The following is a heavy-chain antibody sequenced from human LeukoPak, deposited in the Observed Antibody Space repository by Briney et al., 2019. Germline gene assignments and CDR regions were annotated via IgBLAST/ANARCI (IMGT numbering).Heavy chain of an antibody. CDR2: IYHSGST. CDR1: GVSISSGGYS. CDR3: ARGPPYIVVVTAIGFFDY. Sequence: SETLSLTCAVSGVSISSGGYSWSWIRQPPGKGLEWIGYIYHSGSTYYNPSLKSRVTISVDTSKNQFSLKLSSVTAADTAVYYCARGPPYIVVVTAIGFFDYWGQGTLVTVSS. V-gene: IGHV4-30-2*01. J-gene: IGHJ4*02. D-gene: IGHD2-21*02.